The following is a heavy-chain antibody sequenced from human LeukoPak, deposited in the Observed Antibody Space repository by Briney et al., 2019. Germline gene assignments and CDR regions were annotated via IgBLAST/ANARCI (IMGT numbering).Heavy chain of an antibody. CDR1: GFTFRTYG. Sequence: PGGSLRLSCAASGFTFRTYGMHWVRQAPGKGLEWVAVISYDGSDKYYADSVKGRFTISRDNSMKTLHLQMNSLRAEDTAVYYCARIVGTSAGDAFDFWGQGTMVIVSS. V-gene: IGHV3-30*03. J-gene: IGHJ3*01. CDR3: ARIVGTSAGDAFDF. CDR2: ISYDGSDK. D-gene: IGHD1-26*01.